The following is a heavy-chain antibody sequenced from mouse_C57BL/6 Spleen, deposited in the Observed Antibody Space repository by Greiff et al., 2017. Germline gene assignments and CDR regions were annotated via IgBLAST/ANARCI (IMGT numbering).Heavy chain of an antibody. Sequence: EVQLVESGGDLVKPGGSLKLSCAASGFTFSSYGMSWVSQTPDKRLEWVATISSGGSYTYYPDSVKGRFTISRDNAKNTLYLQMSSLKSEDTAMYYCARHDFYFDYWGQGTTLTVSS. CDR2: ISSGGSYT. J-gene: IGHJ2*01. D-gene: IGHD2-13*01. CDR3: ARHDFYFDY. V-gene: IGHV5-6*01. CDR1: GFTFSSYG.